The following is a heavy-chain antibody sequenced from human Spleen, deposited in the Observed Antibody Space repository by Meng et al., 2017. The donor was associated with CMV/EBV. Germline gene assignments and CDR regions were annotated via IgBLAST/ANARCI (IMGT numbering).Heavy chain of an antibody. CDR2: IRHDEINT. Sequence: GESLKISCAASGFKFSSYGMHWVRQAPGKGLEWVAFIRHDEINTYYADSVRDRFTISKDNSKNTLYLQMNSLRTDDTAVYYCAKPSPSNWLDPWGQGTLVTVSS. CDR1: GFKFSSYG. V-gene: IGHV3-30*02. CDR3: AKPSPSNWLDP. J-gene: IGHJ5*02.